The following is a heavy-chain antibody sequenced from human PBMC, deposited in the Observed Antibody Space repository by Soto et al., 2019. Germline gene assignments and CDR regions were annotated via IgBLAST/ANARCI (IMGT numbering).Heavy chain of an antibody. J-gene: IGHJ6*02. D-gene: IGHD2-15*01. V-gene: IGHV2-5*02. Sequence: QITLKESVPTWGKPTRTPPRTSTSPGSPPTLGEVAGAWSRHPQEKAREWLALIYWDDDKRYRPSLESRLTITKDTSKNQVVLTMTNMDSVDTATYYCAYLPCSGGSCYWFSFSGMDVWGQGTTVTVSS. CDR2: IYWDDDK. CDR1: GSPPTLGEVA. CDR3: AYLPCSGGSCYWFSFSGMDV.